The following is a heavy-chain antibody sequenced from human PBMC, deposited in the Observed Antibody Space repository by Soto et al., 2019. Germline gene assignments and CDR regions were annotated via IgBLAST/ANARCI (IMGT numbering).Heavy chain of an antibody. V-gene: IGHV3-53*01. CDR1: GFTVSSNY. CDR2: IYSGGST. D-gene: IGHD6-19*01. J-gene: IGHJ6*02. CDR3: ARAPHSQQWLGDYYYYYGMDV. Sequence: GGSLRLSCAASGFTVSSNYMSWVRQAPGKGLEWVSVIYSGGSTYYADSVKGRFTISRDNSKNTLYLQMNSLRAEDTAVYYCARAPHSQQWLGDYYYYYGMDVWGQGTTVTVSS.